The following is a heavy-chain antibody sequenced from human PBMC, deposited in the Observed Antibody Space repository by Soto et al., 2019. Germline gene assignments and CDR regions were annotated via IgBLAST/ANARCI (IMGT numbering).Heavy chain of an antibody. J-gene: IGHJ4*02. V-gene: IGHV4-59*01. D-gene: IGHD3-22*01. CDR2: IYYSGST. CDR1: GGSISSYY. CDR3: AREGSSSGPREYYFDS. Sequence: PSETLSLTCTVSGGSISSYYWSWIRQPPGKGLEWIGYIYYSGSTNYNPSLKSRVTISVDTSKNQFSLKLSSVTAADTAVYYCAREGSSSGPREYYFDSWGQGTLVTVSS.